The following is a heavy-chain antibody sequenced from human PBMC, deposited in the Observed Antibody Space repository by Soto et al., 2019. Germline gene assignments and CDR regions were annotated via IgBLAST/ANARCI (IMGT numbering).Heavy chain of an antibody. CDR1: GFTFSSYG. D-gene: IGHD3-16*01. J-gene: IGHJ6*02. CDR3: ARDKGGPYYYGMDV. Sequence: GGSLRLSCAASGFTFSSYGMHWVRQAPGKGLEWVAVIWYDGSNKYYADSVKGRFTISRDNSKNTLYLQMNSLRAEDTAVYYCARDKGGPYYYGMDVWGQGTTVTVSS. CDR2: IWYDGSNK. V-gene: IGHV3-33*01.